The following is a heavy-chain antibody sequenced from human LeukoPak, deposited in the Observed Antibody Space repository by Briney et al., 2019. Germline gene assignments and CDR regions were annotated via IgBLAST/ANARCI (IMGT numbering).Heavy chain of an antibody. D-gene: IGHD2-21*02. Sequence: GGSLRLSCAASGFTFSNYWMHWVRQAPGKGLEWVAVISYDGSNKYYADSVKGRFTISRDNSKNTLYLQMNSLRAEDTAVYYCAKGQGGGDWGGEYYFDYWGQGTLVTVSS. CDR3: AKGQGGGDWGGEYYFDY. CDR2: ISYDGSNK. J-gene: IGHJ4*02. CDR1: GFTFSNYW. V-gene: IGHV3-30*18.